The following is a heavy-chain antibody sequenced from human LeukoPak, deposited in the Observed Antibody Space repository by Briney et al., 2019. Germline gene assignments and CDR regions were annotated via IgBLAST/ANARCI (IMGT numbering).Heavy chain of an antibody. V-gene: IGHV3-33*01. CDR3: ARDVKRLVRPYNWFDP. CDR1: GFTFSSYG. Sequence: GGSLRLSCAASGFTFSSYGMHWVRQAPGKGLEWVAVIWYDGSNKYYADSVKGRFTISRDNSKNTLYLQMNSLRAEDTAVYYCARDVKRLVRPYNWFDPWGQGTLVTVSS. D-gene: IGHD6-19*01. CDR2: IWYDGSNK. J-gene: IGHJ5*02.